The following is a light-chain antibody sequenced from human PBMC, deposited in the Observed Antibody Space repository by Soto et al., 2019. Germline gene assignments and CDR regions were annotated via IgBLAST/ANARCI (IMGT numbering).Light chain of an antibody. V-gene: IGKV1-39*01. CDR3: QQSYATPRT. Sequence: DIQMTQSPSSLSASIGDRVTITCRASQSISTDLNWYQQQPGKAPKVLTYGASTLQSGVPSRFAGSGPGTDFTLTINSLQPEDFATYFCQQSYATPRTFGQGTKVDIK. J-gene: IGKJ1*01. CDR2: GAS. CDR1: QSISTD.